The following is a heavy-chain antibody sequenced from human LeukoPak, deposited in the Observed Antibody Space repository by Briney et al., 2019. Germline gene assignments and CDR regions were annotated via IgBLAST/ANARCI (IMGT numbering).Heavy chain of an antibody. D-gene: IGHD3-10*01. CDR2: ISSSSSTI. Sequence: GGSLRLSCAASGFTFSSYSMNWVRQAPGKGLEWVSYISSSSSTIYYADSVKGRFTISRDNAKNSLYLQMNSLRAEDTAVYYCARAQGILGYYYYYGMDVWGQGTTVTVSS. J-gene: IGHJ6*02. CDR3: ARAQGILGYYYYYGMDV. CDR1: GFTFSSYS. V-gene: IGHV3-48*04.